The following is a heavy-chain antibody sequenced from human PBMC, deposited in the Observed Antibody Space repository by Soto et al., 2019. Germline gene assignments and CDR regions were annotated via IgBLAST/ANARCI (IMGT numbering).Heavy chain of an antibody. CDR2: IYYTWRT. V-gene: IGHV4-59*01. Sequence: QVQLQESGPGLVKPSETLSLTCTVSGGSISRYYWSWIRQPPGKGLEWLGYIYYTWRTNCNPSLKSRDTISVDTYKNQYSMKLSSVTAADTAVYYCASFGMAGTGVTYDYYYGMVVWGQGTTVTVS. J-gene: IGHJ6*02. D-gene: IGHD6-19*01. CDR1: GGSISRYY. CDR3: ASFGMAGTGVTYDYYYGMVV.